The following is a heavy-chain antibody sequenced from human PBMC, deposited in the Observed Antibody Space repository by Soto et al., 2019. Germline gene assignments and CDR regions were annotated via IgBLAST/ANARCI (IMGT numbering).Heavy chain of an antibody. D-gene: IGHD2-15*01. CDR1: GYTFTSYG. V-gene: IGHV1-18*01. CDR3: ARDGAYCSGGSCYSDY. Sequence: QVQLVQSGAEVKKPGASVKVSCKASGYTFTSYGISWVRQAPGQGLEWMGWISAYNGNTNYAQKLQGRVTMTTDTSKSTDYMELRSLRSDDTAVYYCARDGAYCSGGSCYSDYWGQGTLVTVSS. CDR2: ISAYNGNT. J-gene: IGHJ4*02.